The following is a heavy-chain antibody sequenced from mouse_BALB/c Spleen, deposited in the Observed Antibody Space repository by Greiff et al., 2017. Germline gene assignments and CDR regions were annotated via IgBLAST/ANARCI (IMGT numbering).Heavy chain of an antibody. Sequence: EVKLMESGPELVKPGASVTVSCKASGYAFTSYNMYWVKQSHGKSLEWIGYIDPYNGGTSYNQKFKGKATLTVDKSSSTSYMHLNSLTSEDSAVYYCARSDGNYFFDYWGQGTTLTVSS. CDR3: ARSDGNYFFDY. J-gene: IGHJ2*01. CDR2: IDPYNGGT. V-gene: IGHV1S135*01. D-gene: IGHD2-1*01. CDR1: GYAFTSYN.